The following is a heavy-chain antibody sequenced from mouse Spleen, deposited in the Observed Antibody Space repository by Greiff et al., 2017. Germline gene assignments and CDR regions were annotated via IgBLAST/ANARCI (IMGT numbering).Heavy chain of an antibody. V-gene: IGHV3-6*01. CDR1: GYSITSGYY. CDR2: ISYDGSN. J-gene: IGHJ2*01. Sequence: EVKLQESGPGLVKPSQSLSLTCSVTGYSITSGYYWNWIRQFPGNKLEWMGYISYDGSNNYNPSLKNRISITRDTSKNQFFLKLNSVTTEDTATYYCARGNWGIFDYWGQGTTLTVSS. CDR3: ARGNWGIFDY.